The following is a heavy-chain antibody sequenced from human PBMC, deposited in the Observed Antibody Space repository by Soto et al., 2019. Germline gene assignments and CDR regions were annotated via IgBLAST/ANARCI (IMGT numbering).Heavy chain of an antibody. Sequence: GGSLRLSCAASGFTVSSKYMSWVRQAPGKGLEWVSLIQSGGPTYYADSVKGRFTISRDTSENTVHLQMDSLRAEDTAVYYCARDVVFCEGGGCSGFPLAVGGKGTTVPVSS. J-gene: IGHJ6*04. CDR2: IQSGGPT. CDR3: ARDVVFCEGGGCSGFPLAV. V-gene: IGHV3-66*01. CDR1: GFTVSSKY. D-gene: IGHD3-10*02.